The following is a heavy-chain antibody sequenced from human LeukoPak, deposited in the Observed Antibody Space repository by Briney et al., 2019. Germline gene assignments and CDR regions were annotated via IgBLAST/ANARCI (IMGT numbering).Heavy chain of an antibody. CDR1: GFSFSSHG. CDR3: VRWGPSKAMDV. D-gene: IGHD7-27*01. J-gene: IGHJ6*04. V-gene: IGHV3-33*01. CDR2: IWYDGSNK. Sequence: GRSLRLSCEASGFSFSSHGMHWVRQGPGKGVGWVAVIWYDGSNKYYADSVKGRFTISRDNSKNMLYVEMNSLRAEDTAVYYCVRWGPSKAMDVWGKGTTVTVSP.